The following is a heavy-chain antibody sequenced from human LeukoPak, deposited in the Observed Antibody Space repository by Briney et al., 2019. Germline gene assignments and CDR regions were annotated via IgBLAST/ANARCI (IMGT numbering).Heavy chain of an antibody. D-gene: IGHD4-17*01. Sequence: SETLSLTCTVSGGSISSSYYWGWIRQPPGKGLEWIGSIYYSGSTYYNPSLKSRVTISVDTFKNQFSLKLSSVTAADTAVYYCARSPYGDYPIDYWGQGTLVTVSS. V-gene: IGHV4-39*01. J-gene: IGHJ4*02. CDR2: IYYSGST. CDR3: ARSPYGDYPIDY. CDR1: GGSISSSYY.